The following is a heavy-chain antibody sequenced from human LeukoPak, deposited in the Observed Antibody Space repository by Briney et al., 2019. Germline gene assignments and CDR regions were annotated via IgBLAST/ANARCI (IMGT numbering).Heavy chain of an antibody. D-gene: IGHD3-22*01. CDR3: TRAAYDSSGYLFDY. V-gene: IGHV3-49*04. J-gene: IGHJ4*02. CDR1: GFTFGEYG. CDR2: IRSKAYGGTT. Sequence: PGRSVRLSCTASGFTFGEYGLSWVRQAPGKGLEWISFIRSKAYGGTTEHAASVKGRFTISRDDSKSIVYLQMNSLKTEDTAMYYCTRAAYDSSGYLFDYWGQGTLVTVSS.